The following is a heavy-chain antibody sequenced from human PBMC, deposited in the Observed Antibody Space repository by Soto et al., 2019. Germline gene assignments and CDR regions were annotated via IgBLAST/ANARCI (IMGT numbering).Heavy chain of an antibody. V-gene: IGHV3-30-3*01. CDR2: ISYDGSNK. Sequence: GGSLRLSCAASGFTFSSYAMHWVRQAPGKGLEWVAVISYDGSNKYYADSVKGRFTISRDNSKNTLYLQMNSLRAEDTAVYYCARDQGYYDFWRLCYYYYGMDVWGQGTTVTVSS. CDR3: ARDQGYYDFWRLCYYYYGMDV. D-gene: IGHD3-3*01. CDR1: GFTFSSYA. J-gene: IGHJ6*02.